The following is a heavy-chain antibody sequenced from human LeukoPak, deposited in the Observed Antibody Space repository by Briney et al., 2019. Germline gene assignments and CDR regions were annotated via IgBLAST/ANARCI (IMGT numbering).Heavy chain of an antibody. CDR2: IIPIFGTA. CDR3: ARGPFELGYCSSTSCSSELSYMDV. CDR1: GGTFSSYA. V-gene: IGHV1-69*13. J-gene: IGHJ6*03. Sequence: ASVKVSCKASGGTFSSYAISWVRQAPGQGLEWMGGIIPIFGTANYAQKFQGRVTITADESTSTAYMELSSLRSEDTAVYYCARGPFELGYCSSTSCSSELSYMDVWGKGTTVTVSS. D-gene: IGHD2-2*01.